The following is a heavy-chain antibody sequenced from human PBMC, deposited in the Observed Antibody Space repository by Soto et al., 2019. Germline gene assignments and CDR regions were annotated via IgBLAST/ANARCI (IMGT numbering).Heavy chain of an antibody. D-gene: IGHD6-13*01. V-gene: IGHV3-53*01. Sequence: GGSLRLSCAASGFTVSSTYMTWVRQAPGKGLEWVSVIYGGLTTSYADSVKGRFTISRDNSKNTVFLQMNSLRGEDTAVYYCARDRIEAAGTPRLNYYYGMDVWGQGTTVTVSS. CDR3: ARDRIEAAGTPRLNYYYGMDV. J-gene: IGHJ6*02. CDR2: IYGGLTT. CDR1: GFTVSSTY.